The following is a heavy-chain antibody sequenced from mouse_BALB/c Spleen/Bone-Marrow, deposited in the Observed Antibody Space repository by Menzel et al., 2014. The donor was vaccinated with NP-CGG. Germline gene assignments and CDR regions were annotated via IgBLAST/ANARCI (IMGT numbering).Heavy chain of an antibody. D-gene: IGHD2-1*01. CDR2: ISNLAYSI. Sequence: DVQLQESGGGLVQPGGSRKLSCAASGFTFSDYGMAWVRQAPGKGSEWVAFISNLAYSIYYADTVTGRFTISRENAKNTLYLEMSSLRSEDTAMYYCATIYYGNSYAMDYWGQGTSVTVSS. CDR3: ATIYYGNSYAMDY. CDR1: GFTFSDYG. V-gene: IGHV5-15*02. J-gene: IGHJ4*01.